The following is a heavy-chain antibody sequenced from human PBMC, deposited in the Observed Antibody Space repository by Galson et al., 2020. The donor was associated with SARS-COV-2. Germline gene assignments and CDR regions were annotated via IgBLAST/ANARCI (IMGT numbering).Heavy chain of an antibody. Sequence: GESLKISCAASGFTFSSYGMHWVRQAPGKGLGWVAVISYDGSNKYYADSVKGRFTISRDNSKNTLYLQMNSLRAEDTAVYYCAKDWGYCSSTSCYYYYYYGMDVWGQGTTVTVSS. CDR1: GFTFSSYG. D-gene: IGHD2-2*01. CDR3: AKDWGYCSSTSCYYYYYYGMDV. J-gene: IGHJ6*02. V-gene: IGHV3-30*18. CDR2: ISYDGSNK.